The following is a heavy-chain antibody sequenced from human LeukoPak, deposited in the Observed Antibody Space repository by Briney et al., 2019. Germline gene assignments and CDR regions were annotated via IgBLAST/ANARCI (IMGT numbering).Heavy chain of an antibody. V-gene: IGHV3-23*01. CDR2: ITESGHST. Sequence: GGSLILSCAASGFGFSRYAMTWVRQAPGKGLEWVSLITESGHSTYYTKSVKGRFTISRDNSKNTLYLQMNSLGVEDTALYFCAKGFACAEDRCYGLDSWGQGILVIVSS. CDR1: GFGFSRYA. J-gene: IGHJ4*02. CDR3: AKGFACAEDRCYGLDS. D-gene: IGHD4/OR15-4a*01.